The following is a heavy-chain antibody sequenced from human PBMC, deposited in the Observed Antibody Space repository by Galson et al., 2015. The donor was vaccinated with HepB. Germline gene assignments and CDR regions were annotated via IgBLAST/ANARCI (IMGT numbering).Heavy chain of an antibody. V-gene: IGHV3-33*01. J-gene: IGHJ2*01. CDR1: GLIFSSYG. D-gene: IGHD3-10*01. CDR2: IWYDGTNK. Sequence: SLRLSCAASGLIFSSYGMHWVRQAPGKGLQWVAVIWYDGTNKHYAGSVKGRFTISRDNSKNTLYLQMNSLRAEDTAVYYCARGAYGSGSYWYFDLWGRGTLVTVSP. CDR3: ARGAYGSGSYWYFDL.